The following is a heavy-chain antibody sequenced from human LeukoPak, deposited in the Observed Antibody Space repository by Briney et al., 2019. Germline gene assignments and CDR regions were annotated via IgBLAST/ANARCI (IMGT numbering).Heavy chain of an antibody. CDR3: ARDLTGDPHYYFYYGMDV. V-gene: IGHV1-46*01. CDR2: INPSAGST. Sequence: ASVKVSCKASGYTFINYYIHWVRQAPGQGLEWMEIINPSAGSTTYAQKFQGRVTMTRDTSTSTVDMELSSLGSEDTAVYYCARDLTGDPHYYFYYGMDVWGQGTTVTVSS. J-gene: IGHJ6*02. CDR1: GYTFINYY. D-gene: IGHD7-27*01.